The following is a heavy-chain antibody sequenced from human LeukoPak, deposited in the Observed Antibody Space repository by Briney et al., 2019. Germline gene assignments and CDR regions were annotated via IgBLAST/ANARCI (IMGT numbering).Heavy chain of an antibody. Sequence: GGSLRLSCAASGFTFSSYWMTWVRQAPGKGLEWVANIKEDGSEKYYVDSVKGRFTISRDNAKNSLYLQMNSLRAEDTAVYYCARDGTFTDYGDYGAYACWGQGTLVTVSS. CDR2: IKEDGSEK. J-gene: IGHJ4*02. V-gene: IGHV3-7*01. CDR1: GFTFSSYW. D-gene: IGHD4-17*01. CDR3: ARDGTFTDYGDYGAYAC.